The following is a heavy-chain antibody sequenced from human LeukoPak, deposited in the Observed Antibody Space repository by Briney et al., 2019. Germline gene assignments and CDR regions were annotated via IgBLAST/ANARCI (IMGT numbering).Heavy chain of an antibody. V-gene: IGHV4-34*01. J-gene: IGHJ5*02. Sequence: SETLSLTCAVYGGSFSGYYWSWIRQPPGKGLEWIGEINHSGSTNYNPSLKSRVTISVDTSKNQFSLKLSSVTAADTAVYYCARSVYYYGSGNWFDPWGQGTLVTVSS. CDR1: GGSFSGYY. D-gene: IGHD3-10*01. CDR2: INHSGST. CDR3: ARSVYYYGSGNWFDP.